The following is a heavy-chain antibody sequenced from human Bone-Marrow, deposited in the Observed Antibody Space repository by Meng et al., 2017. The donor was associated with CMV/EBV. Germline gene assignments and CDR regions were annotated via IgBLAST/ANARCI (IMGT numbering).Heavy chain of an antibody. V-gene: IGHV4-34*01. CDR1: GGSFSGYY. D-gene: IGHD2-2*01. CDR2: INHSGST. CDR3: ARGRDIVVVPAAHYYGMDV. J-gene: IGHJ6*01. Sequence: TLSLTCAVYGGSFSGYYWSWIRQPPGKGLEWIGEINHSGSTNYNPSLKSRVTISVDTSKNQFSLKLSSVTAADTAVYYCARGRDIVVVPAAHYYGMDVWGQGTTVTVAS.